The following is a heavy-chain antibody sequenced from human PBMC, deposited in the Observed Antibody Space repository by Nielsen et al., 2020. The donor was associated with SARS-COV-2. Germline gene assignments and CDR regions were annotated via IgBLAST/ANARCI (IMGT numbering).Heavy chain of an antibody. CDR2: ISGSGGST. J-gene: IGHJ3*02. CDR3: ARFSFYDSSGYDAFDI. Sequence: GGSLRLSCAASGFTFSSYAMSWVRQAPGKGLEWVSAISGSGGSTYYADSVKGRFTISRDNSKNTLYLQMNSLRAEDTAVYYCARFSFYDSSGYDAFDIWGQGTMVTVSS. D-gene: IGHD3-22*01. CDR1: GFTFSSYA. V-gene: IGHV3-23*01.